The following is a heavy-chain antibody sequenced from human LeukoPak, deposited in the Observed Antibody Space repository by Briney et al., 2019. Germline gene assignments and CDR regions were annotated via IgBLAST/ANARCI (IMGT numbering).Heavy chain of an antibody. CDR2: ITSSGSSV. CDR1: GFTFSDSY. CDR3: ARALNDAFDI. V-gene: IGHV3-11*01. J-gene: IGHJ3*02. Sequence: GGSLRLSCAASGFTFSDSYMGWIRQAPGKGLEWISYITSSGSSVYYPDSAKGRFTISRDNAKNSLFLQINSLRAEDTAIFYCARALNDAFDIWGQGTMVTVSS.